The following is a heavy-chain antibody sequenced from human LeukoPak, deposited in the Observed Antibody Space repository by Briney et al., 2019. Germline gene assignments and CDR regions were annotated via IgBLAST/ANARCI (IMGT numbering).Heavy chain of an antibody. D-gene: IGHD3-22*01. CDR1: GFTFSSYE. V-gene: IGHV3-48*03. CDR2: ISSSGSTI. J-gene: IGHJ3*02. CDR3: ARYYYDSSGLGDAFDI. Sequence: PGGSLRLSCAASGFTFSSYEMNWVRQAPGKGREWVSYISSSGSTIYYADSVKGRFTISRDNAKNSLYLQMNSLRAEDTAVYYCARYYYDSSGLGDAFDIWGQGTMVTVSS.